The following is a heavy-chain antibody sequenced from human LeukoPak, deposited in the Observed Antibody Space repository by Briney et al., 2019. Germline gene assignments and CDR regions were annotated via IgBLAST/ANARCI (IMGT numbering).Heavy chain of an antibody. CDR3: VSGPLTAFDS. J-gene: IGHJ4*02. D-gene: IGHD7-27*01. CDR1: GFIFRSSS. Sequence: GALRLSCAASGFIFRSSSMSWVRQAPGKGLEWVSHISTVGDITHYAESVEGRFTISRDNSRNTLYLQMNSLSVDDTAVYYCVSGPLTAFDSWGQGTLVTVSS. V-gene: IGHV3-23*01. CDR2: ISTVGDIT.